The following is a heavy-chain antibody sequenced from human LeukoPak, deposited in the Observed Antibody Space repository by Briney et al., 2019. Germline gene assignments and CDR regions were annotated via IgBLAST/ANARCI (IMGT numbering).Heavy chain of an antibody. CDR2: IKQDGSEK. D-gene: IGHD1-26*01. J-gene: IGHJ6*02. CDR1: GFTFSSYW. Sequence: SGGSLRLSCAASGFTFSSYWMSWVRQAPGKGLEWVANIKQDGSEKYYVDSVKGRFAISRDNAKNSLYLQMNSLRAEDTAVYYCARVGAKPGPYYYYRMDVWGQGTTVTVSS. CDR3: ARVGAKPGPYYYYRMDV. V-gene: IGHV3-7*04.